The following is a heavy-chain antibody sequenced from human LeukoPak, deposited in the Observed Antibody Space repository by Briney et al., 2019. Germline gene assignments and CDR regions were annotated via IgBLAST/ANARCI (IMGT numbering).Heavy chain of an antibody. CDR2: ISGSGGSI. D-gene: IGHD5-18*01. Sequence: GGSLSLSCAASGFTFSNYVMSWVRQAPGKVLEWVSGISGSGGSIYYPDSVKGLFTISSDSSKNTLYLQMNSLNAEETAGDYCATHGDTAMCLGYWGQGTLIIVS. CDR1: GFTFSNYV. J-gene: IGHJ4*02. V-gene: IGHV3-23*01. CDR3: ATHGDTAMCLGY.